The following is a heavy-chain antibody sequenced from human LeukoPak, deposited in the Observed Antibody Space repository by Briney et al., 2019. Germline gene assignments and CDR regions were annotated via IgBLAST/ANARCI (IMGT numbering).Heavy chain of an antibody. CDR2: INNVGSHI. V-gene: IGHV3-21*01. CDR1: GFTFSSSA. Sequence: GGSLRLSCAASGFTFSSSAMNWVRQAPGKGLEWVSSINNVGSHIYYADSVKGRFTISRDNAKNSLYLQMNSLRAEDTAVYYCARERGYCTNGVCGYAFDIWGQGTMVTVSS. CDR3: ARERGYCTNGVCGYAFDI. D-gene: IGHD2-8*01. J-gene: IGHJ3*02.